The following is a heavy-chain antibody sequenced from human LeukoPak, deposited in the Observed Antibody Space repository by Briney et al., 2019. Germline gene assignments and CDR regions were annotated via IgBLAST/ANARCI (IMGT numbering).Heavy chain of an antibody. J-gene: IGHJ4*02. CDR2: ILPTNSDT. V-gene: IGHV5-51*01. D-gene: IGHD3-9*01. CDR3: ARQYFVGPAGFCDY. Sequence: GESLKISCKGSGYSFNTYWIGWVRQMPGKGLEWMGIILPTNSDTKYSPSFQGQVTISADKSISTAYLQWSSLKASDTAIYYCARQYFVGPAGFCDYWGQGTLVSVSS. CDR1: GYSFNTYW.